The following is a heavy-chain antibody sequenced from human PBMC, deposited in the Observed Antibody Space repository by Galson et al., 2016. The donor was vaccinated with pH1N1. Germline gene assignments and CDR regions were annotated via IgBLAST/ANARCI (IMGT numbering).Heavy chain of an antibody. J-gene: IGHJ4*02. V-gene: IGHV1-18*01. CDR2: ISTYTGNA. D-gene: IGHD2-15*01. CDR3: ASRRNLECSGGSCYWDS. Sequence: SVKVSCKASGYTFTTYGIDWVRQAPGQGLEWMGWISTYTGNAKYAQKFQGRLTLTTDPFTNIAYMDLGSLTSDDTATYFCASRRNLECSGGSCYWDSWGQGTLVTVSS. CDR1: GYTFTTYG.